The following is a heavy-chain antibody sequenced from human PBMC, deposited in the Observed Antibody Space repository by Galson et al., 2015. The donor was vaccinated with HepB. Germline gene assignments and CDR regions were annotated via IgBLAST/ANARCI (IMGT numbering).Heavy chain of an antibody. J-gene: IGHJ4*02. CDR2: VDPADGET. D-gene: IGHD3-16*02. Sequence: VKVSCKVSGYTFTDYFIHWVHQAPGKGLEWMGLVDPADGETLYADEFQGRVTITADRSTGTAYMELSSLRSEDMAVYYCATDPKGGAIHWGQGTLVTVSS. CDR3: ATDPKGGAIH. V-gene: IGHV1-69-2*01. CDR1: GYTFTDYF.